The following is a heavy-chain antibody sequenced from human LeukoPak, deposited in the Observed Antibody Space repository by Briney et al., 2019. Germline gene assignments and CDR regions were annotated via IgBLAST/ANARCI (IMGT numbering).Heavy chain of an antibody. D-gene: IGHD4-17*01. V-gene: IGHV3-7*03. Sequence: PGGSLRLSCEAYGFTFSNYWMSWVRQAPGKVLEWVANINQDGSETYYVDSVKGQFTISRDNAKKPLYLQMSGLRAEDTAVYFCEREGPYGDYLNYWGQGTLVTVSS. CDR1: GFTFSNYW. J-gene: IGHJ4*02. CDR2: INQDGSET. CDR3: EREGPYGDYLNY.